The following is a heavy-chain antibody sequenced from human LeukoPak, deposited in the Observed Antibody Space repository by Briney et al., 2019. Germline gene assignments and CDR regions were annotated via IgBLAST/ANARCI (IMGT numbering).Heavy chain of an antibody. Sequence: PSETLSLTCTVSGGSISSYYWSWIRQPPGKGLEWIGYIYYNGSTNYNPSLKSRVTISVDTSKNQFSLKLSSVTAADTAVYYCASYYDSSGYIDYWGQGTLVTVSS. CDR3: ASYYDSSGYIDY. D-gene: IGHD3-22*01. CDR2: IYYNGST. J-gene: IGHJ4*02. CDR1: GGSISSYY. V-gene: IGHV4-59*08.